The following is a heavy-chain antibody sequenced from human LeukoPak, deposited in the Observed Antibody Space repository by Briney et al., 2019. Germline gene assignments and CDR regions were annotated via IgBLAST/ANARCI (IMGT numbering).Heavy chain of an antibody. CDR2: ISGSGGST. V-gene: IGHV3-23*01. J-gene: IGHJ4*02. D-gene: IGHD3-22*01. CDR1: GFTFSSYA. CDR3: AKEEDYYDSSGYYGVPFDY. Sequence: PGGSLRLSCAASGFTFSSYAMSWVRQAPGKGLEWVSAISGSGGSTYYADSVKGRLTISRDNSKNTLYLQMNSPRAEDTAVYYCAKEEDYYDSSGYYGVPFDYWGQGTLVTVSS.